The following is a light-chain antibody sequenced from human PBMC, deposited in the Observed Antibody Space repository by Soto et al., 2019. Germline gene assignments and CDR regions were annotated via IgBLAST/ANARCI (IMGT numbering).Light chain of an antibody. CDR3: LSKTSTISYV. V-gene: IGLV2-14*01. J-gene: IGLJ1*01. CDR2: EVS. Sequence: LAQPASVSWSPGQSIAISCTGTTSDVGGYNYVSWYQQHPGKVPKLLIHEVSNRPSGVSNRFSGSKSGNTASLTISGLQAEDEADYYCLSKTSTISYVFGTGTKVTVL. CDR1: TSDVGGYNY.